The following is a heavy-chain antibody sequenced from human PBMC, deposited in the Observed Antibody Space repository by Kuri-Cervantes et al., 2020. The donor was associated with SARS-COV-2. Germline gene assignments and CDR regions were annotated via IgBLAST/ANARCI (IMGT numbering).Heavy chain of an antibody. CDR3: ARVPYSPLSRYDYYYDSSVPWYYYYGMDV. CDR2: ISAYNGNT. Sequence: ASVKVSCKASGYTFTSYGISWVRQAPGQGLEWMGWISAYNGNTNYAQKLQGRVTMTTDTSTSTAYMELRSLRSDDTAVYYCARVPYSPLSRYDYYYDSSVPWYYYYGMDVWGQGTTVTVSS. J-gene: IGHJ6*02. CDR1: GYTFTSYG. V-gene: IGHV1-18*04. D-gene: IGHD3-22*01.